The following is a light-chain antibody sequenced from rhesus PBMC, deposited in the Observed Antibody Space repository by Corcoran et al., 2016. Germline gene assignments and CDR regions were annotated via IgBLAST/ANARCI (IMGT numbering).Light chain of an antibody. V-gene: IGKV1S14*01. CDR3: QQHNSCPLT. CDR2: YTT. Sequence: DIQMTQSPSSLSASAGDTVTITCRASRESSNYLAWFQQKPGKAPKPLIYYTTKWESGVPSRFRGSGSGTDFTLTISSLQPEDFAVYYCQQHNSCPLTFGGGTKVEIK. CDR1: RESSNY. J-gene: IGKJ4*01.